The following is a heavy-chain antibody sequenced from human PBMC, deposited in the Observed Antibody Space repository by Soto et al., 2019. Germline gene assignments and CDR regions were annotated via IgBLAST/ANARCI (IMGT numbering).Heavy chain of an antibody. CDR2: IYYSGST. CDR1: GGSISSYY. D-gene: IGHD1-26*01. Sequence: KPSETLSLTCTVSGGSISSYYWSWIRQPPGKGLEWIGYIYYSGSTNYNPSLKSRVTISVDTSKNQFSLKLSSVTAADTAVYYCARDSGSYYEGLYYYYGMDVWGQGTTVTVSS. V-gene: IGHV4-59*01. CDR3: ARDSGSYYEGLYYYYGMDV. J-gene: IGHJ6*02.